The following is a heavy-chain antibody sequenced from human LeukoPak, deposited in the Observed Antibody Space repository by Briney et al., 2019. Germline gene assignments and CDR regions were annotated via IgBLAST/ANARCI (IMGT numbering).Heavy chain of an antibody. Sequence: PGGSLRLSCAASGFSFSRYAIHWVRQAPGKGLEWVAVISNDGSQKFYADSVKGRFTFSRDNSKNTLYLQMNSLRVEDTAVYYCARDRLMYSSSWLQEDYWGQGTLVTVSS. D-gene: IGHD6-13*01. CDR1: GFSFSRYA. V-gene: IGHV3-30*04. J-gene: IGHJ4*02. CDR2: ISNDGSQK. CDR3: ARDRLMYSSSWLQEDY.